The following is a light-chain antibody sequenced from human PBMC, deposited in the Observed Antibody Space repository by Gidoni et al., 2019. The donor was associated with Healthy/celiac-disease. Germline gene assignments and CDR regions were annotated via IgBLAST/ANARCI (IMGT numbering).Light chain of an antibody. J-gene: IGKJ4*01. Sequence: DIVMTQSPLSLPVTPGEQASISCRSSQSLLHSNEYNYVDWYLQKPGQSPHLLIYLGSNRASGVPDRFSGSGSGTEFTLKSSRVEAEEVVVYYCMQALQRRTFGGGTKVEIK. CDR2: LGS. V-gene: IGKV2-28*01. CDR1: QSLLHSNEYNY. CDR3: MQALQRRT.